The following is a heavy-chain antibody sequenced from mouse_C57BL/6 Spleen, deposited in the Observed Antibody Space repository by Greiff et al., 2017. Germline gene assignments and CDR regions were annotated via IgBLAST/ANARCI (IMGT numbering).Heavy chain of an antibody. CDR3: AREGLLHDY. Sequence: EVQRVESGPGLVKPSQSLSLTCSVTGYSITSGYYWNWIRQFPGNKLEWMGYISYDGSNNYNPSLKNRISITRDTSKNQFFLKLNSVTTEDTATYYCAREGLLHDYWGQGTTLTVSS. CDR1: GYSITSGYY. D-gene: IGHD2-3*01. CDR2: ISYDGSN. V-gene: IGHV3-6*01. J-gene: IGHJ2*01.